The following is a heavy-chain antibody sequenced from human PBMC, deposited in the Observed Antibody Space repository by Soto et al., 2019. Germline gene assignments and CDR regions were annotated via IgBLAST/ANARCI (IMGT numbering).Heavy chain of an antibody. D-gene: IGHD6-6*01. J-gene: IGHJ4*02. CDR2: ISAYNGNT. V-gene: IGHV1-18*01. CDR1: GYTFTSYG. CDR3: ARDLSSFLAARPQVGY. Sequence: ASVKVSCKASGYTFTSYGISWVRQAPGQGLEWMGWISAYNGNTNYAQKLQGRVTMTTDTSTSTAYMELRSLRSDDTAVYYCARDLSSFLAARPQVGYWGQGTLVTVSS.